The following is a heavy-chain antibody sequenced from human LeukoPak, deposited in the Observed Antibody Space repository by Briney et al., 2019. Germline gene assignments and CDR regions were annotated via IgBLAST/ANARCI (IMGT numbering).Heavy chain of an antibody. J-gene: IGHJ6*02. V-gene: IGHV3-23*01. Sequence: GGSLRLSCAASGFTFSTYAMSWVRQAPGKGLEWVSGISASGGTTYYADSVKGRFTISRDNPRNTLYLQMNRLRPEDTAVYYCAKRYCKSATCRSDMDAWGQGTTVTVSS. D-gene: IGHD2-15*01. CDR2: ISASGGTT. CDR3: AKRYCKSATCRSDMDA. CDR1: GFTFSTYA.